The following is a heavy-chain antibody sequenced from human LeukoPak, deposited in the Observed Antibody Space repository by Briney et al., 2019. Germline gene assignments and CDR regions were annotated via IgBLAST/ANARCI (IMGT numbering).Heavy chain of an antibody. CDR2: IYHSGST. CDR3: ARLPFNSGYEYFDY. J-gene: IGHJ4*02. CDR1: GGSISSSNW. V-gene: IGHV4-4*02. Sequence: SETLSLTCAVSGGSISSSNWWSWVRQPPGKGLEWIGEIYHSGSTNYNPSLKSRVTISVDKSKNQFSLKLSSVTAADTAVYSCARLPFNSGYEYFDYWGQGILVTVSS. D-gene: IGHD5-12*01.